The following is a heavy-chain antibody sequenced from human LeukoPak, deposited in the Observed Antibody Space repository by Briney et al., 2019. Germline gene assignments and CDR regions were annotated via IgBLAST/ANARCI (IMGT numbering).Heavy chain of an antibody. Sequence: GGSLRLSCAASGFTFSSYWMKWVRQAPGKGLEWVSSISSSSSYIYYADSVKGRFTISRDNAKNSLYLQMNSLRAEDTAVYYCARDRRSSGWYGVFDYWGQGTLVTVSS. CDR1: GFTFSSYW. CDR3: ARDRRSSGWYGVFDY. J-gene: IGHJ4*02. V-gene: IGHV3-21*01. D-gene: IGHD6-19*01. CDR2: ISSSSSYI.